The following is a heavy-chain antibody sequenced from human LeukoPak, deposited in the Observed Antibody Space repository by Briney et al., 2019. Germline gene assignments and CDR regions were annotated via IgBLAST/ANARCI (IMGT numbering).Heavy chain of an antibody. D-gene: IGHD2-2*01. Sequence: SETLSLTCAVYGGSFSGYYWSWIRQPPGKGLEWIGEINNSGSTNYNPSLKSRVTISVATSKNQFSLKLSSVTAADTAVYYCAAIGGYCSSTSCYYYFDYWGQGTLVTVSS. CDR3: AAIGGYCSSTSCYYYFDY. CDR2: INNSGST. J-gene: IGHJ4*02. CDR1: GGSFSGYY. V-gene: IGHV4-34*01.